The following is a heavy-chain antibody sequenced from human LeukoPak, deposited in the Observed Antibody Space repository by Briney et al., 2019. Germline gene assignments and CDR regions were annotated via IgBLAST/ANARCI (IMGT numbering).Heavy chain of an antibody. CDR1: GGSISSSSYY. D-gene: IGHD3-22*01. J-gene: IGHJ4*02. V-gene: IGHV4-61*01. Sequence: PSETLSLTCTVSGGSISSSSYYWSWIRQPPGKGVEWIGYIYYSGSTNYNPSLKSRVTISVDTSKNQFSLKLSSVTAADTAVYYCAREYYYDSHYDYWGQGTLVTVSS. CDR2: IYYSGST. CDR3: AREYYYDSHYDY.